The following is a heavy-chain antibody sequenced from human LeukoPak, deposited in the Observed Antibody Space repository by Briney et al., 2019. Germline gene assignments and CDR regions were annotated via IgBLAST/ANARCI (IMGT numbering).Heavy chain of an antibody. CDR1: GFTVSINY. D-gene: IGHD6-13*01. J-gene: IGHJ4*02. V-gene: IGHV3-66*01. CDR2: IYSGGST. CDR3: ARGPDSSNWYEPVDY. Sequence: PGGSLRLSCAASGFTVSINYMSWVRQAPGKGLEWVSVIYSGGSTYHADSVKGRFTISRDNSKNTVYLQMKSLRAEATAVSYCARGPDSSNWYEPVDYWGQGTLVTVSS.